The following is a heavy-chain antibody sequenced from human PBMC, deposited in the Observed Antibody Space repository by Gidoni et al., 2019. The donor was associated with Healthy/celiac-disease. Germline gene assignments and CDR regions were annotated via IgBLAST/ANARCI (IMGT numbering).Heavy chain of an antibody. CDR2: INAGNGNT. CDR3: ARVSYGLQKRPLYYYYGMDV. Sequence: QVQLVQSGAEVKKPGASVKVSCKAAGYTFTSYAMHWVRQAPGQRLEWMGWINAGNGNTKYSQKFQGRVTITRDTSASTAYMELSSLRSEDTAVYYCARVSYGLQKRPLYYYYGMDVWGQGTTVTVSS. CDR1: GYTFTSYA. V-gene: IGHV1-3*01. J-gene: IGHJ6*02. D-gene: IGHD5-18*01.